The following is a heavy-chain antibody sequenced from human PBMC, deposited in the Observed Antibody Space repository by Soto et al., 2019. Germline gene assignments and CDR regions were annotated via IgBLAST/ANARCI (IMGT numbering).Heavy chain of an antibody. CDR2: ISDDGSKK. Sequence: QVQLVESGGGVVQPGRSLRLSCAASGLTFIRHAMHWVRQVPGKGLEWVAAISDDGSKKNYVDSVKGRFSISRDKSRNTVFLQMNSLRAEDTAVYFCAGERETSSWFLSGFEYWGQGTLVTVSS. CDR3: AGERETSSWFLSGFEY. D-gene: IGHD6-19*01. V-gene: IGHV3-30-3*01. CDR1: GLTFIRHA. J-gene: IGHJ4*02.